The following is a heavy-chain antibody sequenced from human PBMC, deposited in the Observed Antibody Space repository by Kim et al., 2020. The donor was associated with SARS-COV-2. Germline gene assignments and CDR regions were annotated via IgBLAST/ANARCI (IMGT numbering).Heavy chain of an antibody. V-gene: IGHV4-31*02. D-gene: IGHD2-2*02. Sequence: RVTISVDTSKNQFSLKLSSVTAADTAVYYCARERRGYCSSTSCYTEAFDIWGQGTMVTVSS. J-gene: IGHJ3*02. CDR3: ARERRGYCSSTSCYTEAFDI.